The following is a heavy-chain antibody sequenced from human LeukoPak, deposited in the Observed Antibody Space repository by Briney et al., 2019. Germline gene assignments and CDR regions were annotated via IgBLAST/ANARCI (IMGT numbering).Heavy chain of an antibody. J-gene: IGHJ4*02. D-gene: IGHD2-15*01. V-gene: IGHV3-11*04. CDR2: ISSSGSAI. Sequence: PGGSLRLSCAASGFTFSDYAMSWVRQAPGKGLEWVSYISSSGSAIYYVDSVKGRFTVSRDNAKNSLFLQMNSPRAEDTAVYYCVRVKGSYFDYWGQGALVTVSS. CDR1: GFTFSDYA. CDR3: VRVKGSYFDY.